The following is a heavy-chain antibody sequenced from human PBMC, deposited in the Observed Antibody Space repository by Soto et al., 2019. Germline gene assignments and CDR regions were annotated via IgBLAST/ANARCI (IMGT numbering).Heavy chain of an antibody. D-gene: IGHD4-17*01. CDR3: NTYHGDYNFDH. CDR1: GYTRNEVA. CDR2: FDPDEAET. J-gene: IGHJ5*02. V-gene: IGHV1-24*01. Sequence: QVQLVQSGSEVKKPGASVKVSCKVSGYTRNEVAMHWVRQSPGQGLEWLGGFDPDEAETIYAQHFQGRVTITEDTSTYTVYMELSSLRSEATALYVWNTYHGDYNFDHWGQGTLVTVSS.